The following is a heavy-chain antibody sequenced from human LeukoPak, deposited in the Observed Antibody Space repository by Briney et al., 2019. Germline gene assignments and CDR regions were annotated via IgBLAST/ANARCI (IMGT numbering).Heavy chain of an antibody. CDR3: ATERGVTINWFDP. CDR1: GFTLTSSW. Sequence: GGSLRLTCAASGFTLTSSWMSWVRPTPGKGLGCVSNIKQDGSEKYYVDSVKGRFAISRDNVNISLYLQMNSLRAEDTAVYYCATERGVTINWFDPWGQGTLVTVSS. D-gene: IGHD4-17*01. V-gene: IGHV3-7*04. CDR2: IKQDGSEK. J-gene: IGHJ5*02.